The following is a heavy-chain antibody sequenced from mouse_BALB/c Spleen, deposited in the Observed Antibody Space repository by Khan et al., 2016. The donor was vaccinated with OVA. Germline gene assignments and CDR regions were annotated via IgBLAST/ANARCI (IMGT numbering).Heavy chain of an antibody. CDR2: ISSGGTYT. D-gene: IGHD1-1*01. V-gene: IGHV5-6*01. J-gene: IGHJ4*01. CDR1: GFTFSTFG. Sequence: EVELVESGGDLVKPGGSLKLSCAASGFTFSTFGMSWVRQTPDKRLEWVATISSGGTYTYYPDSVKGRFTISRDNAKTTLYLQMSSLRSEDTAMYYCARHWVGLMDVWGQGTSVTVSS. CDR3: ARHWVGLMDV.